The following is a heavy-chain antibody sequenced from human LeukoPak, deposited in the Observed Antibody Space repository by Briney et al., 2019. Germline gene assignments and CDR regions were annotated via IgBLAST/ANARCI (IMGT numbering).Heavy chain of an antibody. V-gene: IGHV3-23*01. D-gene: IGHD1-26*01. CDR1: EFTFSSYA. CDR3: AKSYSGSYDNYFDY. Sequence: GGSLRLSCAASEFTFSSYAMNRVRQAPGKGLEWVSAISGSGGSTYYADSVKGRFTISRDNSKNKLYLQMNSLRAEDTALYYCAKSYSGSYDNYFDYWGQGTLVIVSS. J-gene: IGHJ4*02. CDR2: ISGSGGST.